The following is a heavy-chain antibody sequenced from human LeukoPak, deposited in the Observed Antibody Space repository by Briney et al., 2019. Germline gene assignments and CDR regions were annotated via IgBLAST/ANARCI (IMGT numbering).Heavy chain of an antibody. Sequence: GGSLRLSCAASGFTFSSYAMSWVRQAPGKGLEWVSAISGSGGSTYYADSVKGRFTISRDNSKNTLYLQMSSLRAEDTAVYYCAKEQVYYYDSSGYYGYWGQGTLVTVSS. CDR3: AKEQVYYYDSSGYYGY. V-gene: IGHV3-23*01. J-gene: IGHJ4*02. D-gene: IGHD3-22*01. CDR1: GFTFSSYA. CDR2: ISGSGGST.